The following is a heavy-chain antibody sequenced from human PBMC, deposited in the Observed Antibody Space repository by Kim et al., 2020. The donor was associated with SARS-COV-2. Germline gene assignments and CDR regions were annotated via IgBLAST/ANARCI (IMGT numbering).Heavy chain of an antibody. J-gene: IGHJ1*01. CDR2: INDSGNR. D-gene: IGHD2-15*01. CDR3: GRLLGFCSGANCFGYFLN. CDR1: GYSISGSSYS. Sequence: SETLSLTCTVSGYSISGSSYSWGWLRQSPGRGLEWIATINDSGNRFYTSSLKSRVTISVDTSKNQFSLNLTSVIASDTAVYFCGRLLGFCSGANCFGYFLNWGQGTPVIVSS. V-gene: IGHV4-39*01.